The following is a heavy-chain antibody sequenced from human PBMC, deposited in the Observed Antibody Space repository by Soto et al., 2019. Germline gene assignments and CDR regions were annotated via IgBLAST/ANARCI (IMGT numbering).Heavy chain of an antibody. V-gene: IGHV3-33*01. CDR3: ARGEWELPYYFDY. J-gene: IGHJ4*02. Sequence: QVQLVESGGGVVQPGRSLRLSCAASGFTFSSYGMHWFRQAPGKGLEWVAVIWYDGSNKYYADSVKGRFTISRDNSKNTLYLQMNSLRAEETAVYYCARGEWELPYYFDYWGQGTLVTVSS. D-gene: IGHD1-26*01. CDR1: GFTFSSYG. CDR2: IWYDGSNK.